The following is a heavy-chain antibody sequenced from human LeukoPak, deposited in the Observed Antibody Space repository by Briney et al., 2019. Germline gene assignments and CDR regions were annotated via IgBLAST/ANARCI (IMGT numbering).Heavy chain of an antibody. CDR2: INHSGRT. V-gene: IGHV4-34*01. CDR1: GGSLSGYN. CDR3: ARAYYYDSTGYFEDEY. Sequence: TSETLSLTCAVYGGSLSGYNWFWIRQPPGKGLEWIGKINHSGRTNYNPSLKSRVTISIDKSENRFSVKLTSVTAADSAVYLCARAYYYDSTGYFEDEYWGQGTLVAVSS. J-gene: IGHJ4*02. D-gene: IGHD3-22*01.